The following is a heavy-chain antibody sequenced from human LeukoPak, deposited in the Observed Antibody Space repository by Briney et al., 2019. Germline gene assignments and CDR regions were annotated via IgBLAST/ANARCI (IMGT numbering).Heavy chain of an antibody. J-gene: IGHJ4*02. V-gene: IGHV4-59*08. Sequence: SETLSLTCTVSGGSISNYYWSWIRQPPGKGLEWIGYIYYSGSTNYNPSLKSRVTISVDTSKNQFSLKLSSVTAADTAVYYCARHRDSYGPGDYWGQGTLVTVSS. CDR2: IYYSGST. CDR3: ARHRDSYGPGDY. D-gene: IGHD5-18*01. CDR1: GGSISNYY.